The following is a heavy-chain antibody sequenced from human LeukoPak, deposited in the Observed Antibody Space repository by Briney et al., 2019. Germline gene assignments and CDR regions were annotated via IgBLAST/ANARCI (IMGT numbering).Heavy chain of an antibody. CDR3: AREYCGGDCYPDAFDI. J-gene: IGHJ3*02. V-gene: IGHV4-4*07. CDR2: IYTSGTT. Sequence: SETLSLTCTVSGDSISSYHWSWIRQPAGKGLEWIGRIYTSGTTNYNPSLKSRVTMSVDTSKNQFSLKLSSVTAADTAVYYCAREYCGGDCYPDAFDIWGQGTMVTVSS. CDR1: GDSISSYH. D-gene: IGHD2-21*02.